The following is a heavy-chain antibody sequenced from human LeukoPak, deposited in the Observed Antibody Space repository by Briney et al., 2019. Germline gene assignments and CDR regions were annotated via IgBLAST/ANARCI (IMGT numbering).Heavy chain of an antibody. CDR3: ARVLRYCSGGNCYSGGLGYMDV. Sequence: GGSLRLSCAASGFTFSDYNMRWIRQAPGKGLEWVSSISRSGSTKYYADSVTGRFTISRGNAKNSLFLQMNSLRAEDTAVYYCARVLRYCSGGNCYSGGLGYMDVWGKGTTVTISS. J-gene: IGHJ6*03. V-gene: IGHV3-11*01. CDR2: ISRSGSTK. CDR1: GFTFSDYN. D-gene: IGHD2-15*01.